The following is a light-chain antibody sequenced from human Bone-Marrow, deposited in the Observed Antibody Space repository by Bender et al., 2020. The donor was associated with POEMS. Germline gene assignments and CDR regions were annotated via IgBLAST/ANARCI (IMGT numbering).Light chain of an antibody. Sequence: QSALTQPASVSGSPGQSITISCTGSSSDVGGYNLVSWYQQHPGKAPKLMIYAVTKRPSGVSNRFSGSKSGNTASLTISGLQAEDEADYYCSSYTSSSTLDVVFGGGTKLTVL. CDR1: SSDVGGYNL. CDR3: SSYTSSSTLDVV. J-gene: IGLJ2*01. V-gene: IGLV2-14*02. CDR2: AVT.